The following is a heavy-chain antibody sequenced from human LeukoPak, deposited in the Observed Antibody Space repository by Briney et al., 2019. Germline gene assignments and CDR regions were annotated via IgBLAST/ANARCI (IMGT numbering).Heavy chain of an antibody. J-gene: IGHJ3*02. CDR2: IYYSGST. D-gene: IGHD6-19*01. CDR1: GGSISSSSYY. CDR3: ARGPKQWLEYVFDI. Sequence: SETLSLTCTVSGGSISSSSYYWGWIRQPPGKGLEWIGSIYYSGSTYYNPSLKSRVTISVDTSKNQFSLKLSSVTAADTAVYYCARGPKQWLEYVFDIWGQGTMVTVSS. V-gene: IGHV4-39*07.